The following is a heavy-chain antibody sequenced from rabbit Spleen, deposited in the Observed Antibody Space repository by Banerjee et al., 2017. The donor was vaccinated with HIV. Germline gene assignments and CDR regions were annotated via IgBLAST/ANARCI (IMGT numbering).Heavy chain of an antibody. D-gene: IGHD4-1*01. CDR2: IEPIFGNT. Sequence: QSLEESGGDLVKPGASLTLTCTASGVSFSSSSYMCWVRQAPGKGLEWIACIEPIFGNTYYANWVNGRFTISSDNAQSTVDLKMTSLTAADTATYFCARAIVPWLGLTRLDLWGQGTLVT. V-gene: IGHV1S40*01. CDR1: GVSFSSSSY. CDR3: ARAIVPWLGLTRLDL. J-gene: IGHJ3*01.